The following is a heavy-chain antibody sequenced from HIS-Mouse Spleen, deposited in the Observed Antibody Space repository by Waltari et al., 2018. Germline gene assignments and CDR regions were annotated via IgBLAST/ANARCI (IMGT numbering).Heavy chain of an antibody. CDR3: AREIPYSSSWYDWYFDL. J-gene: IGHJ2*01. CDR2: IYYSGRT. CDR1: GGSISSSSYY. D-gene: IGHD6-13*01. V-gene: IGHV4-39*07. Sequence: QLQLQESGPGLVKPSETLSLTCTVSGGSISSSSYYWGWIRQPPGKGLEGIGSIYYSGRTYYNPALKGRVTISVETSKNQFSLKLSSVTAADTAVYYCAREIPYSSSWYDWYFDLWGRGTLVTVSS.